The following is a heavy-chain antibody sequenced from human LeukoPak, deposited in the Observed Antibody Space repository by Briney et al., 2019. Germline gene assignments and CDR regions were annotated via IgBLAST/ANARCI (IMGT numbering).Heavy chain of an antibody. CDR2: IYSGGST. V-gene: IGHV3-66*01. D-gene: IGHD1-20*01. CDR1: GFTVSGTY. Sequence: PGGSLRLSCEASGFTVSGTYMTWVRQAPGKGLEWVSVIYSGGSTYYAGSVKGRFIIFRDNSKNTLYLHMNSLRAEDTAVYYCARALNWKEYYFDFWGQGALVTVSS. J-gene: IGHJ4*02. CDR3: ARALNWKEYYFDF.